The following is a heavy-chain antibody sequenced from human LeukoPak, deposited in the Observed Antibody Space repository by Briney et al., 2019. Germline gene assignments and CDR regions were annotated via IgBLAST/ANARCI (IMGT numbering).Heavy chain of an antibody. CDR3: ARGSTMVSDY. D-gene: IGHD3-10*01. CDR1: GFTFDDYG. CDR2: IDWNGAST. Sequence: GGSLRLSCAACGFTFDDYGMRWVRQVAGQGLEWVSGIDWNGASTGYADSVKGRFTISRDNAKKSLYLQMNSLRAEDTALYYCARGSTMVSDYWGQGTLVTVSS. V-gene: IGHV3-20*04. J-gene: IGHJ4*02.